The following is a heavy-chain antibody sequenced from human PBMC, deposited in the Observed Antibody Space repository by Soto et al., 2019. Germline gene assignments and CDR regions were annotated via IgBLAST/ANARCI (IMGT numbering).Heavy chain of an antibody. Sequence: PLESLKISCQGSGYGFSIHWVAWLRQMRGKGLDWVGFIYPGNSDTIYSPSFQGQVTISADLALSTTYLQWDTLKPSDTAIYFCASDSHCSGGPCPMGGFDMWGQGTMVTV. CDR1: GYGFSIHW. CDR2: IYPGNSDT. D-gene: IGHD2-15*01. V-gene: IGHV5-51*01. CDR3: ASDSHCSGGPCPMGGFDM. J-gene: IGHJ3*02.